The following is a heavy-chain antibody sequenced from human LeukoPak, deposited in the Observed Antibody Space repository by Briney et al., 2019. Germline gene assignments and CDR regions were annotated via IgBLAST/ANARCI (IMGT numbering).Heavy chain of an antibody. D-gene: IGHD4-17*01. V-gene: IGHV3-23*01. CDR2: ISGSGGST. Sequence: GGSLRLSCAASGFTFSNYGMNWVRQAPGKGLEWVSAISGSGGSTYYADSVKGRFTISRDNSKNTLYLQMNSLRAEDTAVYYCAKDLTTVTTQGDYWGQGTLVTVSS. CDR3: AKDLTTVTTQGDY. J-gene: IGHJ4*02. CDR1: GFTFSNYG.